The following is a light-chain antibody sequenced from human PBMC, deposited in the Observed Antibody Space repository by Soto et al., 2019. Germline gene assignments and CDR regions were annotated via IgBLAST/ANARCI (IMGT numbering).Light chain of an antibody. Sequence: EIVLTQSPGTLSLSPGERATLSCRASQSVSSNLAWYQQKRGQAPRLLIHGASSWATGIPHRFSGSGSGTDFTLTISRLEPEDFGVYYCQQYDSSPLTFGGGTKVDIK. J-gene: IGKJ4*01. V-gene: IGKV3-20*01. CDR2: GAS. CDR1: QSVSSN. CDR3: QQYDSSPLT.